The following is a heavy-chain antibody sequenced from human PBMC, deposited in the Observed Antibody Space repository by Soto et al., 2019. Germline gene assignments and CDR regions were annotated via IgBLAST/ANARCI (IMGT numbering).Heavy chain of an antibody. J-gene: IGHJ6*02. V-gene: IGHV1-24*01. CDR3: ATIGVCYGYYYYGMDV. D-gene: IGHD2-2*01. Sequence: ASVKVSCKVSGYTLTELSMHWVRQAPGKGLEWMGGFDPEDGETIYAQKFQGRVTMTEDTSTDTAYMELSSLRSEDTAVYYCATIGVCYGYYYYGMDVWGQGTTVTVSS. CDR2: FDPEDGET. CDR1: GYTLTELS.